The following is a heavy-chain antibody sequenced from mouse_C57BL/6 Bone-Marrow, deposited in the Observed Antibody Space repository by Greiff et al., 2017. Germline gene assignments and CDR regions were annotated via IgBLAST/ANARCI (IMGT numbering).Heavy chain of an antibody. Sequence: VQLQQSGAELVRPGASVKLSCTASGFNIKDDYMHWVKQRPEQGLEWIGWIDPENGDTEYASKVQGKATITADTSSNTAYLQLSSLTSEDTAVYYCTDYYGSSGAYWGQGTLVTVSA. CDR1: GFNIKDDY. D-gene: IGHD1-1*01. J-gene: IGHJ3*01. CDR3: TDYYGSSGAY. CDR2: IDPENGDT. V-gene: IGHV14-4*01.